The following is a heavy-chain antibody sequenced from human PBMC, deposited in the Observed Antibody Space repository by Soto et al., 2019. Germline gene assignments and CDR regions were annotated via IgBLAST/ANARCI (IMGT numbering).Heavy chain of an antibody. CDR3: AKDFSSTSHGDDY. Sequence: QVQLVESGGGVVQPGRSLRLSCAASGFTFSSYGMHWVRQAPGKGLEWVAVISYDGSNKYYVDSVKGRFTISRDNSKNTLYLQMNSLRAEDTAVYYCAKDFSSTSHGDDYWGQGTLVTVSS. D-gene: IGHD2-2*01. J-gene: IGHJ4*02. V-gene: IGHV3-30*18. CDR2: ISYDGSNK. CDR1: GFTFSSYG.